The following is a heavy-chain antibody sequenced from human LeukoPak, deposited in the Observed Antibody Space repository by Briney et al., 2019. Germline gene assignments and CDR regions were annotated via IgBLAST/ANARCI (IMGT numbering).Heavy chain of an antibody. D-gene: IGHD5-12*01. CDR1: GYTFTSYG. CDR2: ISAYNGNT. V-gene: IGHV1-18*01. J-gene: IGHJ4*02. Sequence: ASVKVSCKASGYTFTSYGISWVRQAPGQGLEWMGWISAYNGNTNYAQKLQGRVTMTTDTSTSTAYMELRSLRSDDTAVYYCASPRGGYDGYYFDYWGQGTLVTVSS. CDR3: ASPRGGYDGYYFDY.